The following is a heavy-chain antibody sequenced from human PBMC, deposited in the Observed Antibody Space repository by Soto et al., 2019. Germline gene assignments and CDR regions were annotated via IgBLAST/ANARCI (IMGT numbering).Heavy chain of an antibody. V-gene: IGHV1-2*02. CDR1: GYPVTAYY. J-gene: IGHJ3*02. Sequence: QLHLVQSGAVVKKPGASVTVSCSASGYPVTAYYMHWVRQAPGRGLEWMGGINPATGAAKYTQTFQGRGTITRDTATGTVFMELSGLTSEDTAVFYCARGGGVGVAGSAAFDMWGQGTLVTVSS. CDR2: INPATGAA. D-gene: IGHD3-3*01. CDR3: ARGGGVGVAGSAAFDM.